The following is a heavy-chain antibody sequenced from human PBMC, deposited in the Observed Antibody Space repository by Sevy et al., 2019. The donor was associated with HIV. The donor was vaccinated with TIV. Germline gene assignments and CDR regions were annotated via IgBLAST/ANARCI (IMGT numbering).Heavy chain of an antibody. Sequence: GGSLRLSCAASGFTFSNYNINWVRQSPGKGLEWVSFISTSSGNIYYADSVKGRFTISRDNAKNSLYLQMNSLRAEDTAVYYCARDKTILEGRYGMDVWGQGTTITVSS. CDR2: ISTSSGNI. J-gene: IGHJ6*02. CDR3: ARDKTILEGRYGMDV. D-gene: IGHD3-3*01. CDR1: GFTFSNYN. V-gene: IGHV3-21*06.